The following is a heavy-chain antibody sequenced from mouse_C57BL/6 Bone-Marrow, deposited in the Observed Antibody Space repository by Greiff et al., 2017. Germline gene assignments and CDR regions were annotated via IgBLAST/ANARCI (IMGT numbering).Heavy chain of an antibody. CDR1: GYTFTSYW. Sequence: VQLQQPEAELVKPGASVKLSCKASGYTFTSYWMHWVKQRPGQGLEWIGMIHPNSGSTNYNEKFKSKATLTVDKSSSTAYMQLSSLTSEDSAVYYGARGGYGNYEGYLDYWGQGTTLTDSS. J-gene: IGHJ2*01. D-gene: IGHD2-10*02. CDR2: IHPNSGST. V-gene: IGHV1-64*01. CDR3: ARGGYGNYEGYLDY.